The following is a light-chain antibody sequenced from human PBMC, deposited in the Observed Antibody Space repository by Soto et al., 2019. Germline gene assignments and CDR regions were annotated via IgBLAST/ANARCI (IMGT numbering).Light chain of an antibody. CDR3: ASWDDSLSVWM. CDR2: SDN. Sequence: QSVLTQSPSASGTPGQRVTISCSGSTPNIGSNVVDWFQQFPGTAPKLLIYSDNQRPSGVPDRFSGSRSGTSASLAISGLQSEDEADYYCASWDDSLSVWMFGGGTKVTVL. CDR1: TPNIGSNV. J-gene: IGLJ3*02. V-gene: IGLV1-44*01.